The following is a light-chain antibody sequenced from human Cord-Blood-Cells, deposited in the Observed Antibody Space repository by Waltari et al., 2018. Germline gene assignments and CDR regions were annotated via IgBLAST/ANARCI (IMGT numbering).Light chain of an antibody. Sequence: DIVMTQSPDSLAVSLGERATINCKSSQSVLYSSNNKNYLAWYQQKPGQPTKLLIYWASTRESGVPDRFSGSGSGTDFTLTICSLQAEDVAVYYCQQYYSTPPSFGQGTKLEIK. CDR2: WAS. V-gene: IGKV4-1*01. J-gene: IGKJ2*03. CDR1: QSVLYSSNNKNY. CDR3: QQYYSTPPS.